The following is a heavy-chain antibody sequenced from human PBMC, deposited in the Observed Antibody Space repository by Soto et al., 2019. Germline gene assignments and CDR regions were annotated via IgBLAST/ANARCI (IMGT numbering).Heavy chain of an antibody. J-gene: IGHJ4*02. CDR3: AKDQDYYASGSYPDY. V-gene: IGHV3-23*01. CDR2: ISGSGGSI. D-gene: IGHD3-10*01. CDR1: GFVFTNYA. Sequence: PGGSLRLSCAASGFVFTNYAMNWVRQAPGKGLEWVSAISGSGGSIYYADSVKGRFTISRDNSKNTLYLQMNSLRAEDTAVYYCAKDQDYYASGSYPDYWGQGALVTVSS.